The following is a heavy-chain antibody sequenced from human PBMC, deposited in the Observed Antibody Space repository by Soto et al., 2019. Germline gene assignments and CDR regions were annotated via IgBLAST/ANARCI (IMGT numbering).Heavy chain of an antibody. Sequence: AASVKVSCKASGYTFTSYGISWVRQAPGQGLEWMGWISAYNGNTNYAQKLQGRVTMTTDTSTSTACMELRSLRSDDTAVYYCARVVGYYYDSSRDAFDIWGQGTMVTVSS. CDR3: ARVVGYYYDSSRDAFDI. CDR1: GYTFTSYG. D-gene: IGHD3-22*01. CDR2: ISAYNGNT. J-gene: IGHJ3*02. V-gene: IGHV1-18*04.